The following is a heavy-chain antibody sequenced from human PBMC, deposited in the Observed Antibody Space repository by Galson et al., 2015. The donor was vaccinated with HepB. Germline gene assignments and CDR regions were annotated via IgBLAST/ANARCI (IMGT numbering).Heavy chain of an antibody. CDR3: ARDFLGTTSRHAAFDI. J-gene: IGHJ3*02. V-gene: IGHV4-61*03. D-gene: IGHD1-14*01. Sequence: SETLSLTCTVSGGSVSGGDYYWNWIRQPPGQGLEWLAYIRSRGGTTMYNPSLKSRVTISLDTSKNAFSLTLDSVTAADTALYFCARDFLGTTSRHAAFDIWGQGTAVTVSS. CDR1: GGSVSGGDYY. CDR2: IRSRGGT.